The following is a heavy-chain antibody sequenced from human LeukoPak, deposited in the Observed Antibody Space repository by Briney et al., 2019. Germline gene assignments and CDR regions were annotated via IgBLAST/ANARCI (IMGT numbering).Heavy chain of an antibody. CDR2: INPSGGST. CDR3: ARDIGIQLWLRGYFDY. D-gene: IGHD5-18*01. CDR1: GYTFTSYY. J-gene: IGHJ4*02. Sequence: GASVKVSCKASGYTFTSYYMHWVRQAPGQGLEWMGIINPSGGSTSYAQKFQGRVTITRDTSTSTVYMELSSLRSEDTAVYYCARDIGIQLWLRGYFDYWGQGTLVTVSS. V-gene: IGHV1-46*01.